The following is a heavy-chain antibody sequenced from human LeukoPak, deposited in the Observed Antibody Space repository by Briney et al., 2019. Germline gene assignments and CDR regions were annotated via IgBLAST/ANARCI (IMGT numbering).Heavy chain of an antibody. CDR3: ARDRAGFSSSWYSDY. CDR2: IYTSGST. V-gene: IGHV4-4*07. D-gene: IGHD6-13*01. J-gene: IGHJ4*02. CDR1: GGSISSYY. Sequence: SETLSLTCTVSGGSISSYYWSWIRQPAGKGLGWIGRIYTSGSTNYNPSLKSRVTMSVDTSKNQFSLKLSSVTAADTAVYYCARDRAGFSSSWYSDYWGQGTLVTVSS.